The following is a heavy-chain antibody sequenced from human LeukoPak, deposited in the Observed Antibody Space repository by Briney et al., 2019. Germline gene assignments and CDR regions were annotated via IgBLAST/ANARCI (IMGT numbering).Heavy chain of an antibody. CDR2: IIPIFGTA. D-gene: IGHD2-2*02. Sequence: EASVNVSCTASGGTFSNYAISWVRQAPGQGLEWMGGIIPIFGTANYAQKFQGRVTITADESTSTAYMELSSLRSEDTAVYYCARSQLGYCSSTSCYNYYYYGMDVWGQGTTVTVSS. J-gene: IGHJ6*02. V-gene: IGHV1-69*13. CDR1: GGTFSNYA. CDR3: ARSQLGYCSSTSCYNYYYYGMDV.